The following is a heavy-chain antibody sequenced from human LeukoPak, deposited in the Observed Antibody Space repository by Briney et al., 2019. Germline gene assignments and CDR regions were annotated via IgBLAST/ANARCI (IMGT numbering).Heavy chain of an antibody. CDR2: IYYSGST. J-gene: IGHJ5*02. D-gene: IGHD3-16*02. CDR3: ARHKIVWGSYRPNSLEP. CDR1: GGSISSSSQY. V-gene: IGHV4-39*01. Sequence: PSETLTPTVTVSGGSISSSSQYWGWIRQPPGKGLEWIGSIYYSGSTYYNPSLKSRATISVDTSKNQFSLKPITVTAADTEVYYCARHKIVWGSYRPNSLEPGGQGTMVTVSS.